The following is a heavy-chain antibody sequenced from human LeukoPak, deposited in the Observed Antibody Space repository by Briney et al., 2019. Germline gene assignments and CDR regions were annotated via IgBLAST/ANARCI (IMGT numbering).Heavy chain of an antibody. Sequence: PGGSLRLSCADSGFTFSSYAMSWVRQAPGKGLEWVSAISGSGGSTYYADSVKGRFTISRDNSKNTPYLQMNSLRAEDTAVYYCAKPVYRGGSYWGQGTLVTVSS. CDR2: ISGSGGST. J-gene: IGHJ4*02. V-gene: IGHV3-23*01. CDR1: GFTFSSYA. CDR3: AKPVYRGGSY. D-gene: IGHD3-10*01.